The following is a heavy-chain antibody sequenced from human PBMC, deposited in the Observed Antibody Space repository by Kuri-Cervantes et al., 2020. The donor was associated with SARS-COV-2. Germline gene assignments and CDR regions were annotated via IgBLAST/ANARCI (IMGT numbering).Heavy chain of an antibody. CDR3: ARELGVPAATYFDY. CDR2: IYHSGST. J-gene: IGHJ4*02. V-gene: IGHV4-38-2*02. CDR1: GYSISSGYY. Sequence: SETLSLTCAVSGYSISSGYYWGWIRQPPGKGLEWIGSIYHSGSTYYNPSLKSRVTISVDTSTNQFSLKLSSVTAADTAVYYCARELGVPAATYFDYWGQGTLVTVSS. D-gene: IGHD2-2*01.